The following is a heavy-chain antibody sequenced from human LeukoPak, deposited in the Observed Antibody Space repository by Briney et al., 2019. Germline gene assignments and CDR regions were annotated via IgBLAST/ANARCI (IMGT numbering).Heavy chain of an antibody. CDR1: GGTFSSYA. CDR3: ARDAVYYYDSSGYPNWFDP. V-gene: IGHV1-69*13. CDR2: IIPIFGTA. D-gene: IGHD3-22*01. Sequence: SVKVSCTASGGTFSSYAISWVRQAPGQGLEWMGGIIPIFGTANYAQKFQGRVTITADESTSTAYMELSSLRSGDTAVYYCARDAVYYYDSSGYPNWFDPWGQGTLVTVSS. J-gene: IGHJ5*02.